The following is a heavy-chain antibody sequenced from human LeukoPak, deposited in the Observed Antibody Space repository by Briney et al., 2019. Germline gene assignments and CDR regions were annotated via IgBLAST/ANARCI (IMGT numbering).Heavy chain of an antibody. Sequence: GGSLRLSCAASGFTFRSYAMSWVRQAPGKGLEWVSAISGSGDSTHHADSVKGRFTNSRDNFKNSMYLEMNGLRVEDTAVYYCAKSSGLPDAFDIWGQGTMVTVSS. D-gene: IGHD6-19*01. V-gene: IGHV3-23*01. CDR2: ISGSGDST. CDR3: AKSSGLPDAFDI. CDR1: GFTFRSYA. J-gene: IGHJ3*02.